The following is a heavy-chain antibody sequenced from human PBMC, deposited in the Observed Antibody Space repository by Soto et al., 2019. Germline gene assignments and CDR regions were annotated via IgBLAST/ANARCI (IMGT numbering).Heavy chain of an antibody. CDR3: ARHWDHRAAAGTGYFDY. Sequence: PSETLSLTCTVSGGSISSSSYYWGWIRQPPGKGLEWIGSIYYSGSTYYNPSLKSRVTISVDTSKNQFSLKLSSVTAADTAVYYCARHWDHRAAAGTGYFDYWGQGTLVTVSS. CDR2: IYYSGST. D-gene: IGHD6-13*01. V-gene: IGHV4-39*01. CDR1: GGSISSSSYY. J-gene: IGHJ4*02.